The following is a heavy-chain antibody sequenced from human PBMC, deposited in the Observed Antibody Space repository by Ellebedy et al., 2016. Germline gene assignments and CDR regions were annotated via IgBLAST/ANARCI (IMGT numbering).Heavy chain of an antibody. J-gene: IGHJ4*02. CDR3: AKETRGYSGIFDY. CDR1: GFTFSSYG. D-gene: IGHD5-12*01. Sequence: GGSLRLXCAASGFTFSSYGMHWVRQAPGKGHDWVAFISYDGSKKDYPDSVKGRFTISRDNSKNTLYLQMNSLRAEDTAVYYCAKETRGYSGIFDYWGLGTLVTVSS. V-gene: IGHV3-30*18. CDR2: ISYDGSKK.